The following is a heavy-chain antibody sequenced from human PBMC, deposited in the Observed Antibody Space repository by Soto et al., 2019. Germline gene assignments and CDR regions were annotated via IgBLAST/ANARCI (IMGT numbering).Heavy chain of an antibody. V-gene: IGHV2-5*01. CDR3: THAAPRDDYFDY. CDR2: IYWNEDK. D-gene: IGHD6-25*01. CDR1: GFSLNTGGVG. Sequence: QITLKESGPTLVKPTQTLTLTCTFSGFSLNTGGVGVGWIRQPPGKALEGLALIYWNEDKRYRPSPESRLTITKAISKNQVGLTLTTTDPVDTATYCFTHAAPRDDYFDYWGQGTLVTVSS. J-gene: IGHJ4*02.